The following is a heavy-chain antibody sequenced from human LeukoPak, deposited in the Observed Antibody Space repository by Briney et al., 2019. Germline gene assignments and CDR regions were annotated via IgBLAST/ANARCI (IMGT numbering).Heavy chain of an antibody. CDR2: IWYDGRNK. D-gene: IGHD6-6*01. CDR1: GFTFSTYG. Sequence: GGSLRLSCAASGFTFSTYGMHWVRQAPGKGLEWVAVIWYDGRNKYYADSVKGRFTISRDNSKNALYLQMNSLRAEDTAVYYCARGEYRNSATLDYWGQGTLVTVSS. CDR3: ARGEYRNSATLDY. V-gene: IGHV3-33*01. J-gene: IGHJ4*02.